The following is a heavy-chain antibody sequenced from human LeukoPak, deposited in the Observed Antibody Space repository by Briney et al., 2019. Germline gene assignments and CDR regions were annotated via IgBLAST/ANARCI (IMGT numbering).Heavy chain of an antibody. D-gene: IGHD1-7*01. V-gene: IGHV4-59*12. Sequence: PSETLSLTCTVSGGSISSYYWSWIRQPPGKGLEWIGYIYYSGSTNYNPPLRSRVTISVDTSKNQFSLKLSSVTAADTAVYYCARDYGNLKATYFDYWGQGTLVTVSS. CDR1: GGSISSYY. CDR3: ARDYGNLKATYFDY. CDR2: IYYSGST. J-gene: IGHJ4*02.